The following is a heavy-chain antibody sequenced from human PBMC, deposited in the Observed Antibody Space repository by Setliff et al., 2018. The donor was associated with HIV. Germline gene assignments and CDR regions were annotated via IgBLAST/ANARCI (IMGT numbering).Heavy chain of an antibody. CDR1: GDSISSGDYY. CDR2: VYDSGIT. J-gene: IGHJ4*02. D-gene: IGHD3-22*01. V-gene: IGHV4-30-4*08. CDR3: ARAGDSRAYYSLDS. Sequence: SETLSLTCTVSGDSISSGDYYWTWIRQPPGKGLEWIGYVYDSGITYYNPSLKSRVTISGDTSKNQFSLKLRSVTAADTAVYYCARAGDSRAYYSLDSWGQGTLVTVSS.